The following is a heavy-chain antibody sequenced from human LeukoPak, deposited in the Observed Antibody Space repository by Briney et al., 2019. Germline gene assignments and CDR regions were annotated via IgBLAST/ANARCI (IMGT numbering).Heavy chain of an antibody. CDR2: ITGRSSII. D-gene: IGHD3-10*01. J-gene: IGHJ4*02. CDR3: ARDPLSSTGSGSFFGY. V-gene: IGHV3-48*01. CDR1: EFSFSSYS. Sequence: PGGSPRLSCAASEFSFSSYSMNWVRQAPGKGLEWLSYITGRSSIIYYADSVKGRFTISRDNAKNSLYLQMNSLRAEDTAMYYCARDPLSSTGSGSFFGYWGQGTLVTVSS.